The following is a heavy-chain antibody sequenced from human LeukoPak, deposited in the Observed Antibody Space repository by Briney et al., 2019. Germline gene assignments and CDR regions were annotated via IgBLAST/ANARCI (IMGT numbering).Heavy chain of an antibody. CDR2: MSYDGSNE. V-gene: IGHV3-30*18. Sequence: PGGSLRLSCAASGFTFSIYGMHWVRQAPGKGLEWVAVMSYDGSNEYYGDSVKGRFTISRDNSKNTLYLQMNSLRVEDTAMYYCAKVNGGLSATRADYAYWGKGPLVTVSS. D-gene: IGHD6-25*01. J-gene: IGHJ4*02. CDR1: GFTFSIYG. CDR3: AKVNGGLSATRADYAY.